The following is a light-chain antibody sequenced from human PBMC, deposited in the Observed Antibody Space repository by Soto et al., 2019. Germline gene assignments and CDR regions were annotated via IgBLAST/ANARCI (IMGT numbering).Light chain of an antibody. V-gene: IGLV2-11*01. J-gene: IGLJ1*01. CDR1: SSDVGGYNY. Sequence: QSALTQPRSVSGSPGQSVTISCTGTSSDVGGYNYVSWYQQHPDKAPKLLIYDVSKRPSGVPDRFSGSKSDNTASLTISGLQAEDEADCYCCSYAGTYTFVFGTGTKV. CDR3: CSYAGTYTFV. CDR2: DVS.